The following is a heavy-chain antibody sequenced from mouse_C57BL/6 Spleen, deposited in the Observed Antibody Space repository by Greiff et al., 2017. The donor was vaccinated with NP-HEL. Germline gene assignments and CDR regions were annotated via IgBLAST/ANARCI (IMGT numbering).Heavy chain of an antibody. V-gene: IGHV1-61*01. J-gene: IGHJ4*01. CDR3: ARNFEFNAMDC. Sequence: QVQLQQPGAELVRPGSSVKLSCKASGYTFTSYWMDWVKQRPGQGLEWIGNIYPSDSETHYNQKFKDKATLTVDKSSSTAYMQLSSLTSEDSAVYYCARNFEFNAMDCWGQGTSVTVSS. CDR2: IYPSDSET. CDR1: GYTFTSYW.